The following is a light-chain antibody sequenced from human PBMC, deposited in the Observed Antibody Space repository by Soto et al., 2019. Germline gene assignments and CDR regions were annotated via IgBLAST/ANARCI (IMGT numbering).Light chain of an antibody. Sequence: DIPLTQSPSSLSASVGDRVTITLRASPSISSNLNWYQQKPGKAPKILIYAASSLQGGVPSRFSGSGSGTDYTRTISSLQPEDLATYYGHQCYSTAITCGQGTLLEIK. CDR1: PSISSN. CDR2: AAS. V-gene: IGKV1-39*01. J-gene: IGKJ5*01. CDR3: HQCYSTAIT.